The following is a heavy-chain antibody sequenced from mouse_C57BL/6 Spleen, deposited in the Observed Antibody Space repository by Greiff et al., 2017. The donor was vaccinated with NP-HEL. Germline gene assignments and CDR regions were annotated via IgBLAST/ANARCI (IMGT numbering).Heavy chain of an antibody. CDR3: AGDDYFDY. V-gene: IGHV1-64*01. J-gene: IGHJ2*02. CDR2: IHPNSGST. CDR1: GYTFTSYW. Sequence: VQLQQSGAELVKPGASVKLSCKASGYTFTSYWMHWVKQRPGQGLEWIGMIHPNSGSTNYNEKFKSKATLTVDKSSSTSYMQLSSLTSEDSAVYYCAGDDYFDYWGQGTSLTVSS. D-gene: IGHD2-4*01.